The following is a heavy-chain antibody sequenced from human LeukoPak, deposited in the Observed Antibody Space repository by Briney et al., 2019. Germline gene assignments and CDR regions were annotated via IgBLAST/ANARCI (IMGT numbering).Heavy chain of an antibody. CDR2: ISYDGSNK. V-gene: IGHV3-30*04. Sequence: PGGSLRLSCAASGFTFSSYAMHWVRQAPGKGLKRVAVISYDGSNKYYADSVKGRFTISRDNSKNTLYLQMNSLRAEDTAVYYCARVFYSSGWYGNFDYWGQGTLVTVSS. D-gene: IGHD6-19*01. CDR1: GFTFSSYA. J-gene: IGHJ4*02. CDR3: ARVFYSSGWYGNFDY.